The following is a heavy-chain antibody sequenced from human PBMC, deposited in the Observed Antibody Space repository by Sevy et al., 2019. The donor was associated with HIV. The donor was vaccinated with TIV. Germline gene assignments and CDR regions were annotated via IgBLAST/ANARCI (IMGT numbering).Heavy chain of an antibody. V-gene: IGHV3-30*18. CDR1: GFTFSSYG. CDR2: ISYDGSNK. D-gene: IGHD1-26*01. CDR3: AKGKWELLDY. Sequence: GGSLRLSCAASGFTFSSYGMHWVRQAPGKGLEWVAVISYDGSNKYYADSVKGRFTISRDNSKNTLYLQMNSLRAEDTAVYYCAKGKWELLDYWGQGTLVTVSS. J-gene: IGHJ4*02.